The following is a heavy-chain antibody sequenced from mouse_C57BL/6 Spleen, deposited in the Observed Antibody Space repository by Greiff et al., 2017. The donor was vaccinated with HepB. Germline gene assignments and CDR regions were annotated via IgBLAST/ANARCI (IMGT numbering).Heavy chain of an antibody. Sequence: EVQLQQSGAELVRPGASVKLSCTASGFNIKDYYMHWVKQRPEQGLEWIGRIDPEDGDTEYAPKFQGKATMTADTSSNTAYLQLSSLTSEGTAVYYCTTVDGYYPWFAYWGQGTLVTVSA. J-gene: IGHJ3*01. D-gene: IGHD2-3*01. CDR2: IDPEDGDT. CDR3: TTVDGYYPWFAY. CDR1: GFNIKDYY. V-gene: IGHV14-1*01.